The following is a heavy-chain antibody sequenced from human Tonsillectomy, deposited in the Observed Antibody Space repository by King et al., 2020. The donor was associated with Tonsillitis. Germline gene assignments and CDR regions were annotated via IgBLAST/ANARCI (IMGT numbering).Heavy chain of an antibody. D-gene: IGHD3-3*01. Sequence: VQLVESGGGLIQPGGSLRLSCAASGFTFSSYAMNWVRQAPGKGLEWVSDISGSGGSTYDADSVEGRFAISRDNSKNTLYLQMNSLRAEDTAVYYCAKDRDFWSPHGMDVWGQGTTVTVSS. CDR3: AKDRDFWSPHGMDV. V-gene: IGHV3-23*04. CDR2: ISGSGGST. CDR1: GFTFSSYA. J-gene: IGHJ6*02.